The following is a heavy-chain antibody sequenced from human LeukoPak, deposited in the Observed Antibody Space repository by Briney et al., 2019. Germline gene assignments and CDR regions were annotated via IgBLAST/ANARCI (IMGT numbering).Heavy chain of an antibody. CDR3: ATVYISPSGY. Sequence: ASVKVSCKASGYTFTGYYMHWVRQAPGQGLEWMGGFDPEHGETIYTQKFQGRVTMTEDTSTDTAYMELSSLRSEDTAMYYCATVYISPSGYWGQGTLVTVSS. J-gene: IGHJ4*02. D-gene: IGHD2-2*02. CDR2: FDPEHGET. V-gene: IGHV1-24*01. CDR1: GYTFTGYY.